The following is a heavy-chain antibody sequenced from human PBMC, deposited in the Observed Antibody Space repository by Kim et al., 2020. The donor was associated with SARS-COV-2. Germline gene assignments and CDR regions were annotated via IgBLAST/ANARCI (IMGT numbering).Heavy chain of an antibody. CDR1: GYYFPSYL. V-gene: IGHV5-10-1*01. D-gene: IGHD1-1*01. J-gene: IGHJ4*02. Sequence: ESLKISCKGSGYYFPSYLINWVRQMPGKGLQWMGRIDPTDSETNYSPSFQGHVTISVDKSVNTAFLQWTSMQSSDSAIYYCARQGQLALDSWGPGTLVT. CDR3: ARQGQLALDS. CDR2: IDPTDSET.